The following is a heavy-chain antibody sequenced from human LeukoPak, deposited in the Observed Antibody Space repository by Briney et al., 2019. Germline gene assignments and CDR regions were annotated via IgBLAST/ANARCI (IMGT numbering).Heavy chain of an antibody. Sequence: ASVTVSFKASGYTFTVYAMNWVRQAPGQGLEWMGWINTNTGNPTYAQGFTGRFVFSLDTSVSTAYLQISSLKAEDTAVYYCARDPGERGYSYGYYFDYWGQGTLVTVSS. J-gene: IGHJ4*02. CDR1: GYTFTVYA. CDR3: ARDPGERGYSYGYYFDY. CDR2: INTNTGNP. V-gene: IGHV7-4-1*02. D-gene: IGHD5-18*01.